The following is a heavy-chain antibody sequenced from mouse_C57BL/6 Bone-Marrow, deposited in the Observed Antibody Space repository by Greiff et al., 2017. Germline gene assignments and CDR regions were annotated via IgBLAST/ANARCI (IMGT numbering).Heavy chain of an antibody. CDR3: AMPYDGY. CDR2: ISSGSSPI. J-gene: IGHJ2*01. D-gene: IGHD2-3*01. CDR1: GFTFSDYG. Sequence: EVKLMESGGGLVKPGGSLKLSCAASGFTFSDYGLHWVRQAPEKGLEWVAYISSGSSPIYYADTVKGRFTISRDNAKNTLFLQMTSLRSEYTAMYYCAMPYDGYWGQGTTLTVSS. V-gene: IGHV5-17*01.